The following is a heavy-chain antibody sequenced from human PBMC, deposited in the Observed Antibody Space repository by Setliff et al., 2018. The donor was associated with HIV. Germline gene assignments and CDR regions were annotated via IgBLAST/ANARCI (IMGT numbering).Heavy chain of an antibody. Sequence: SETLSLTCTVSGGSISNYCWNWIRQPPGKGLEWIGEIDHSGSTKYHASLKSRVTISTDTSKNQISLKLSSVTAADTAVYYCARGLNYYGSGSYLPLGYWGQGTLVTVSS. J-gene: IGHJ4*02. CDR3: ARGLNYYGSGSYLPLGY. CDR2: IDHSGST. V-gene: IGHV4-34*01. D-gene: IGHD3-10*01. CDR1: GGSISNYC.